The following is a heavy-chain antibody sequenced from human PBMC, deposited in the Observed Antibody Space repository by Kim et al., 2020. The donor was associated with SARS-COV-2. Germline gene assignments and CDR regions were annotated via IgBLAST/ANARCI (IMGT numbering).Heavy chain of an antibody. D-gene: IGHD3-22*01. J-gene: IGHJ3*02. Sequence: LKSRVTISVDTSKNQFSLKLSSVTAADTAVYYCARGQRGVVITTSDAFDIWGQGTMVTVSS. V-gene: IGHV4-34*01. CDR3: ARGQRGVVITTSDAFDI.